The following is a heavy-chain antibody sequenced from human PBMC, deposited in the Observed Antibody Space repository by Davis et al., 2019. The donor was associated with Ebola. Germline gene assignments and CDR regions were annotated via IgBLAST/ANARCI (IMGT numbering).Heavy chain of an antibody. J-gene: IGHJ3*02. D-gene: IGHD3-3*01. Sequence: GESLKISCAASGFTFSSYSMNWVRQAPGKGLEWVSYISSSSSTIYYADSVKGRFTISRDNAKNSLYLQMNSLRDEDTAGYYCAREKYDFWSGLDAFDIWGQGTMVTVSS. CDR3: AREKYDFWSGLDAFDI. CDR1: GFTFSSYS. CDR2: ISSSSSTI. V-gene: IGHV3-48*02.